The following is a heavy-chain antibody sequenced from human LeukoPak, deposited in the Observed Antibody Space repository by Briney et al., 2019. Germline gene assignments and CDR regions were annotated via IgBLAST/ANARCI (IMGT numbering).Heavy chain of an antibody. D-gene: IGHD2-15*01. Sequence: ASVKVSCKSSGGTFSSFAINWVRQAPGQGLEWMGIINPSGGSTRYAQKFQGRVTMTRDTSTSTVYMELSSLRSEDTAVYYCARALPGFYYYGMDVWRQCTSVTVSS. CDR2: INPSGGST. CDR3: ARALPGFYYYGMDV. J-gene: IGHJ6*02. CDR1: GGTFSSFA. V-gene: IGHV1-46*01.